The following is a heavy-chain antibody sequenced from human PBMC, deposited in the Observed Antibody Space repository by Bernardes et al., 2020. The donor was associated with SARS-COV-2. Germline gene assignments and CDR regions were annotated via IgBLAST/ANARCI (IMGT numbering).Heavy chain of an antibody. CDR3: TRDLELELITWFDY. V-gene: IGHV3-30-3*01. J-gene: IGHJ4*02. CDR2: ISNDGSIK. Sequence: GGSLRLSCTASGFTFSSSAMHWVRQAPGKGPEWVAVISNDGSIKYYTDSVKGRFTISRDNSKNTLYLLMNSLRTDDTAVYYCTRDLELELITWFDYWGQGTLVTVSS. D-gene: IGHD2-8*01. CDR1: GFTFSSSA.